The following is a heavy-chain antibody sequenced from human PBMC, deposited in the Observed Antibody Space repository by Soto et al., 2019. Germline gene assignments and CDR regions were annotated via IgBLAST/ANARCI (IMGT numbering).Heavy chain of an antibody. Sequence: PGGSLRLSCAASGFTFRTYEMNWVRQAPGKGLEWVSYISSITGTTYYADSVKGRFTISRDDAQKSLFLQMNSLTDDDTAVYYCAREGLYSSGWRGYFDFWGRGIPVTVSS. CDR3: AREGLYSSGWRGYFDF. CDR2: ISSITGTT. CDR1: GFTFRTYE. D-gene: IGHD6-19*01. J-gene: IGHJ4*02. V-gene: IGHV3-48*03.